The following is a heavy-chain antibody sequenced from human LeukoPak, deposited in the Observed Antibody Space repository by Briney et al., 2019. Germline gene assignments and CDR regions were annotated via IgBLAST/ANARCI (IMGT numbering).Heavy chain of an antibody. Sequence: SETLSLTCTVSGGSISSYYWSWIRQPAGKGLEWIGRIYTSGSTNYNPSLKSRVTMSVDTSKNQFSLKLSSVTAADTAVYYCARLHRGLYDDFWSGYFDYWGQGTLVTVSS. CDR3: ARLHRGLYDDFWSGYFDY. V-gene: IGHV4-4*07. D-gene: IGHD3-3*01. CDR1: GGSISSYY. CDR2: IYTSGST. J-gene: IGHJ4*02.